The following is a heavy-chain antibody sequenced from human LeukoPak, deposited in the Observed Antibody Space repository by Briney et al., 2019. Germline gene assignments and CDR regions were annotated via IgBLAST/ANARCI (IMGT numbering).Heavy chain of an antibody. D-gene: IGHD4-17*01. CDR3: ARVDDYGDYWDAFDI. CDR1: GFTFSNYW. Sequence: GGSLRLSCAASGFTFSNYWMSWVRQGPGKGLEWVANLNEGGSDKYYVGSVKGRFTISRENAKNSLYLQMNRLRAEDTAVYYCARVDDYGDYWDAFDIWGQGTMVTVSS. CDR2: LNEGGSDK. V-gene: IGHV3-7*01. J-gene: IGHJ3*02.